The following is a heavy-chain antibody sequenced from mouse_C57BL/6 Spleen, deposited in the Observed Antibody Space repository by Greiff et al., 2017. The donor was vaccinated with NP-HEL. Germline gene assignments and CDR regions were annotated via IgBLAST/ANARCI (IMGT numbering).Heavy chain of an antibody. CDR1: GFSLSTSGMG. CDR2: IYWDDDK. Sequence: QVTLNVSGPGILQSSQTLSLTCSFSGFSLSTSGMGVSWIRQPSGKGLEWLAHIYWDDDKRYNPSLKSRLTISKDTSRNQVFLKITSVDTADTATYYCARKKGNYPYWYFDVWGTGTTVTVSS. D-gene: IGHD2-1*01. V-gene: IGHV8-12*01. CDR3: ARKKGNYPYWYFDV. J-gene: IGHJ1*03.